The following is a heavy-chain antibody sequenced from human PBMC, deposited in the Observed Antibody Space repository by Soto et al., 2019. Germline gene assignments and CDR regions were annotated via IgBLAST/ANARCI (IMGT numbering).Heavy chain of an antibody. CDR1: GGSISSGGYS. V-gene: IGHV4-30-2*01. Sequence: SETLSLTCAVSGGSISSGGYSWSWIRQPPGKGLEWIGYVYHSGSTYYNPSLKSRVTIAVDRSKNQFPLKLSAVTAADTAVYYCARTPRYSGSYPLSSDAFDIWGQETMVTVSS. J-gene: IGHJ3*02. CDR2: VYHSGST. CDR3: ARTPRYSGSYPLSSDAFDI. D-gene: IGHD1-26*01.